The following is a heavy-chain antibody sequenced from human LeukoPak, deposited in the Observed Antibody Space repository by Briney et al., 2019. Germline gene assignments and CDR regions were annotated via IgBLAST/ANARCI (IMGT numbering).Heavy chain of an antibody. CDR1: GGSISSSSYY. J-gene: IGHJ4*02. V-gene: IGHV4-39*07. Sequence: SETLSLTCTVSGGSISSSSYYWGWIRQPPGKGLEWIGSIYYSGSTYYNPSLKSRVTISVDTSKNQFSLKLSSVTAEDTAVYYCAPWGRSYDSSGYYFDYWGQGTLVTVSS. CDR3: APWGRSYDSSGYYFDY. D-gene: IGHD3-22*01. CDR2: IYYSGST.